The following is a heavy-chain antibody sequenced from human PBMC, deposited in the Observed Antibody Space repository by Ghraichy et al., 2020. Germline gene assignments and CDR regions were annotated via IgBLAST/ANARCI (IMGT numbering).Heavy chain of an antibody. V-gene: IGHV4-61*01. J-gene: IGHJ4*02. D-gene: IGHD4-11*01. Sequence: SQTLSLTCTVSGASVSSGSFYWLWLRQSPGKGLEWMGYTFYTGTTTYNLSLKSRVTILKDTSKSQFSLKLSSVTAADTAVYYCAADRLDVGNFYSFDYWGQGILVTVSS. CDR1: GASVSSGSFY. CDR2: TFYTGTT. CDR3: AADRLDVGNFYSFDY.